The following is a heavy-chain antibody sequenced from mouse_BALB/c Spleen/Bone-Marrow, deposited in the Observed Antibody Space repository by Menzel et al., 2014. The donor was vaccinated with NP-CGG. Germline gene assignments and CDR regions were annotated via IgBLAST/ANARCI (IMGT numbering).Heavy chain of an antibody. CDR1: GHTFTDHW. Sequence: VKLQESGAELVMPGASAKMSCKASGHTFTDHWMHWVKQRPGQGLEWIGAIDISDSYTTYNQKFKGKATLTVDESSSTAYMQLSRLTSEDSAVYYCARGGANVDYWGQGTTLTVSS. V-gene: IGHV1-69*01. J-gene: IGHJ2*01. CDR2: IDISDSYT. CDR3: ARGGANVDY.